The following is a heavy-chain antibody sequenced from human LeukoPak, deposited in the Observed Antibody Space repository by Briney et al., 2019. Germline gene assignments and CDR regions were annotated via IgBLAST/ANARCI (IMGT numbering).Heavy chain of an antibody. J-gene: IGHJ4*02. V-gene: IGHV4-4*07. CDR2: ISDRGST. Sequence: SETLSLTCTVSGGSIKTYHWSWIRQPAGKGLEWIGRISDRGSTNYNPSLKSRVIMSVDASKNQFSLKLTSVTAADTAVYYCARGPTDYGAGTEFEHWGQGTLVIVSS. D-gene: IGHD3-10*01. CDR1: GGSIKTYH. CDR3: ARGPTDYGAGTEFEH.